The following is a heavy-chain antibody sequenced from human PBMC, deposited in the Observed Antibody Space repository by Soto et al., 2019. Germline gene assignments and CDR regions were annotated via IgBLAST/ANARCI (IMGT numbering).Heavy chain of an antibody. Sequence: EVQLVESGGGLVQPGGSLRLSCVASGFTFSSYWIHWVRQDPGKGLVWVSRIKSDGSDTMYADSLKGRFTIARDNANNRLYLQMNSLRAEDTAVYSCALSLGVTKPSSEDFWGQGTPVTVSS. CDR1: GFTFSSYW. CDR2: IKSDGSDT. CDR3: ALSLGVTKPSSEDF. J-gene: IGHJ4*02. V-gene: IGHV3-74*03. D-gene: IGHD4-17*01.